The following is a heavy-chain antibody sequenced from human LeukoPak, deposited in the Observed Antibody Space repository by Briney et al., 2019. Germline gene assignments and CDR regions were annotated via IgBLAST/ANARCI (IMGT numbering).Heavy chain of an antibody. Sequence: PGGSLRLSCAASGFTFSSYWMSWVRQAPGKGLEWVANIKQDGSEKYYVDSVKGRVTISRDNAKNSLYLQMNSLRAEDTAVYYCARDYRGYRAPYYFDYWGQGTLVTVSS. CDR1: GFTFSSYW. V-gene: IGHV3-7*01. J-gene: IGHJ4*02. D-gene: IGHD2-15*01. CDR3: ARDYRGYRAPYYFDY. CDR2: IKQDGSEK.